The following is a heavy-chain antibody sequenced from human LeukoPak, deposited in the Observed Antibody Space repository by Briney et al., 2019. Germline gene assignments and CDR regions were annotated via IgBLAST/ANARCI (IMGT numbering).Heavy chain of an antibody. V-gene: IGHV4-39*01. D-gene: IGHD3-3*01. CDR2: IYYSGST. J-gene: IGHJ4*02. Sequence: SETLSLTCTVSGGSISSSSYYWGWIRQPPGKGLEWIGSIYYSGSTYYNPSLKNRVTISVDTSKNQFSLKLSSVTAADTAVYYCVRFLEWLERVGADYWGQGTLVTVSS. CDR3: VRFLEWLERVGADY. CDR1: GGSISSSSYY.